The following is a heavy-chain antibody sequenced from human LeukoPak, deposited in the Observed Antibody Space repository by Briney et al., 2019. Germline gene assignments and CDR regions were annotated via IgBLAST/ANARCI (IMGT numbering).Heavy chain of an antibody. V-gene: IGHV4-59*01. CDR1: GGSISSYY. Sequence: TSETLSLTCTVSGGSISSYYWSWIRQPPGKGLEWIGYIYYSGSTNYNPSLKSRVTISADTSKNQFSLKLSSVTAADTAVYYCARVVAVAGTPDAFDIWDQGAMVTVSS. D-gene: IGHD6-19*01. CDR2: IYYSGST. CDR3: ARVVAVAGTPDAFDI. J-gene: IGHJ3*02.